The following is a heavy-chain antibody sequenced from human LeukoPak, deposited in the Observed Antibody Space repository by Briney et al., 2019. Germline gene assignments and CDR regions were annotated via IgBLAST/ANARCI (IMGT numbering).Heavy chain of an antibody. CDR1: GGTFSSYA. D-gene: IGHD3-10*01. V-gene: IGHV1-69*13. Sequence: SVKVSCKASGGTFSSYAISWVRQAPGQGLEWMGGIIPIFGTANYAQKFQGRVTITADESTSTAYMELSSLRSEDTAMYYCARDYKGPDYYYYGMDVWGQGTTVTVSS. CDR3: ARDYKGPDYYYYGMDV. J-gene: IGHJ6*02. CDR2: IIPIFGTA.